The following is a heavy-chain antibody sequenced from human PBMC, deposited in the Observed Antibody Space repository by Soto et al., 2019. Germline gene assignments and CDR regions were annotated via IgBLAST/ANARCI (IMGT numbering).Heavy chain of an antibody. CDR2: ISGSGTTT. Sequence: GGSLRLSCAASGFTFSYHYMTWIRQAPGKGLEWVSKISGSGTTTFYADSVEGRFTVSRDNAKNSVYLQMDSLRADDTAVYYCACDPYYYASGYWGQGALVTVSS. CDR3: ACDPYYYASGY. J-gene: IGHJ4*02. CDR1: GFTFSYHY. D-gene: IGHD3-10*01. V-gene: IGHV3-11*01.